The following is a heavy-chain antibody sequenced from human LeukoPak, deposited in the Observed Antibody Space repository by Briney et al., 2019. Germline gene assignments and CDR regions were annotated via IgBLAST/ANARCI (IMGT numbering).Heavy chain of an antibody. Sequence: PGGSLRLSCAASGFTFSSYAMHWVRQAPGKGLEYVSAISSNRGSTYYANSVKGRFTISRDNSKNTLYLQMGSLRAEDMAVYYCAREISGSHYDYFDYWGQGTLVTVSS. CDR2: ISSNRGST. CDR3: AREISGSHYDYFDY. J-gene: IGHJ4*02. CDR1: GFTFSSYA. D-gene: IGHD1-26*01. V-gene: IGHV3-64*01.